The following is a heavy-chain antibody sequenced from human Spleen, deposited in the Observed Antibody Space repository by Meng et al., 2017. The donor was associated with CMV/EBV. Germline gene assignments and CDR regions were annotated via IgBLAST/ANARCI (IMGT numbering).Heavy chain of an antibody. CDR2: IKQDGSEK. CDR1: RFTFSTYW. D-gene: IGHD3-3*01. V-gene: IGHV3-7*04. J-gene: IGHJ4*02. Sequence: GESLKISCAASRFTFSTYWMSWVRQAPGKGLEWVANIKQDGSEKYYVDSVKGRFTISRENAKNSLYLQMNTLRAEDTAVYYCARGRFLEWLIDFWGQGTLVTVSS. CDR3: ARGRFLEWLIDF.